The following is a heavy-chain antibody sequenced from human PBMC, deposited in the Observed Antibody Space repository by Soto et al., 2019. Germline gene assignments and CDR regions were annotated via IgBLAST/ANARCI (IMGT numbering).Heavy chain of an antibody. CDR3: ARDGCFRDGYTVGCNWFDP. V-gene: IGHV3-33*01. J-gene: IGHJ5*02. D-gene: IGHD5-12*01. Sequence: QVQLVESGGGVVQPGRSLRLSCAASGFTFSSYGMHWVRQAPGKGLEWVAVIWYDGSNKYYADSVKGRFTISRDNSKNTLYLQMNCLRAEDKAAYYCARDGCFRDGYTVGCNWFDPWGQGTLVTVSS. CDR2: IWYDGSNK. CDR1: GFTFSSYG.